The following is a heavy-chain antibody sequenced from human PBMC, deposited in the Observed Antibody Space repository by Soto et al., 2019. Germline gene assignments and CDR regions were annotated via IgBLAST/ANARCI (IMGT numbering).Heavy chain of an antibody. D-gene: IGHD2-2*01. V-gene: IGHV3-21*01. J-gene: IGHJ5*02. CDR2: ISSSSSYI. CDR3: ARGPYCSSTSCYAFGWFDP. CDR1: GFTFSSYS. Sequence: EVQLVESGGGLVKPGGSLRLSCAASGFTFSSYSMNWVRQAPGKGLEWVSSISSSSSYIYYADSVKGRFTISRDNAKNSLYLQMNGLRAEDTAVYYCARGPYCSSTSCYAFGWFDPWGQGTLVTVSS.